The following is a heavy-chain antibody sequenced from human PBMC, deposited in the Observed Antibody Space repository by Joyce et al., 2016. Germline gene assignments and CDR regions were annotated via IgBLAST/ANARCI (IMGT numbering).Heavy chain of an antibody. CDR3: AMISMVQGVIFHWFDP. CDR2: TIPFFGAP. CDR1: GGTLGTYA. Sequence: QVQLVQSGAEVKKPGSSVKLSCRASGGTLGTYAITWVRQARGQGLEWVGGTIPFFGAPNYAQKFQDRVTFSADESTRTAYMDLTSLRSEDTAIYYCAMISMVQGVIFHWFDPWGQGTLVTVSS. V-gene: IGHV1-69*01. J-gene: IGHJ5*02. D-gene: IGHD3-10*01.